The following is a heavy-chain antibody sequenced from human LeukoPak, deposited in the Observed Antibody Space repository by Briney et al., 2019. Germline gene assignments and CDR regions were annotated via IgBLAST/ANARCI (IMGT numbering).Heavy chain of an antibody. CDR3: ARDLYSSSWPHLDY. Sequence: GGSLRLSCAASGFTFSSYAMHWVRQAPGKGLEWVAVISYDGSNKYYADSVKGRFTISRDNSKNTLYLQMNGLRAEDTAVYYCARDLYSSSWPHLDYWGQGTLVTVSS. J-gene: IGHJ4*02. D-gene: IGHD6-13*01. CDR1: GFTFSSYA. V-gene: IGHV3-30-3*01. CDR2: ISYDGSNK.